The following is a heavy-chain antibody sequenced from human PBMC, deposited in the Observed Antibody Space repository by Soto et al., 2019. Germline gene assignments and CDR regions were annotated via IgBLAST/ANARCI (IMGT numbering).Heavy chain of an antibody. D-gene: IGHD6-19*01. Sequence: PVGSLRLSCAASGFTVSSNYMSWVRQAPGKGLEWVSVIYSGGSTYYADSVKGRFTISRDNSKNTLYLQMNSLRAEDTAVYYCARVPTRSGWYGSLDYWGQGTLVTVSS. CDR3: ARVPTRSGWYGSLDY. V-gene: IGHV3-53*01. CDR2: IYSGGST. J-gene: IGHJ4*02. CDR1: GFTVSSNY.